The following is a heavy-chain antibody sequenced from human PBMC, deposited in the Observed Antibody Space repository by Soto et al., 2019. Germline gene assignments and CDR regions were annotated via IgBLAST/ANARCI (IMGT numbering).Heavy chain of an antibody. J-gene: IGHJ4*02. Sequence: SETPFPTCTVSGGSISSYYWGWVREPPGKGLEWIGYIYYSGGTNYNPSLKSRVTISVDTYKNQFSLKLSSVTAADTAVYYCARTGDYVNGNLFDYWGQGTLVTVSS. CDR1: GGSISSYY. CDR3: ARTGDYVNGNLFDY. CDR2: IYYSGGT. V-gene: IGHV4-59*01. D-gene: IGHD4-17*01.